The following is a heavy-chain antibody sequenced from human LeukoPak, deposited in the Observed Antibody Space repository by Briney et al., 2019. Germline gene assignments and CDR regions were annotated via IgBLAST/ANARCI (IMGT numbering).Heavy chain of an antibody. CDR1: GGSFSGYY. D-gene: IGHD5-18*01. CDR3: ARDEYTYGSRTHPYFFDY. Sequence: KPSETLSLTCAVYGGSFSGYYWSWIRQPPGKGLEWIGEINHSGSIYYNPSLKSRVTISVDTSKNQFSLKLSSVTAADTALYYCARDEYTYGSRTHPYFFDYWGQGTLVTVSS. J-gene: IGHJ4*02. V-gene: IGHV4-34*01. CDR2: INHSGSI.